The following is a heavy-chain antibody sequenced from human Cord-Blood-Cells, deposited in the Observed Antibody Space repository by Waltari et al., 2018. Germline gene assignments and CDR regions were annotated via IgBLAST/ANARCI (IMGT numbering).Heavy chain of an antibody. CDR3: AREPYSNYAFDI. CDR1: GFTFSSYG. D-gene: IGHD4-4*01. CDR2: IWYDGSNK. V-gene: IGHV3-33*01. J-gene: IGHJ3*02. Sequence: QVQLVESGGGVVQPGRSLRLSCAASGFTFSSYGMRGVRQAPGKGLEWVAVIWYDGSNKYYADSVKGRFTISRDNSKNTLYLQMNSLRAEDTAVYYCAREPYSNYAFDIWGQGTMVTVSS.